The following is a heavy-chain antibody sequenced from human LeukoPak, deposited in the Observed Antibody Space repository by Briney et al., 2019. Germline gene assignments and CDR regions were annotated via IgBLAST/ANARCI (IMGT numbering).Heavy chain of an antibody. CDR1: GFTFSSYS. Sequence: GGSLGLSCAASGFTFSSYSMNWVRQAPGKGLEWVSSISSSSSYIYYADSVKGRFTISRDNAKNSLYLQMNSLRAEDTAVYYCARGGIVVVPAAIPHFDYWGQGTLVTVSS. J-gene: IGHJ4*02. CDR3: ARGGIVVVPAAIPHFDY. CDR2: ISSSSSYI. V-gene: IGHV3-21*01. D-gene: IGHD2-2*02.